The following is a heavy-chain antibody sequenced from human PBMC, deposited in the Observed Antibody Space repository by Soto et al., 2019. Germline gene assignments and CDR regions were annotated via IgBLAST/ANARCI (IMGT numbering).Heavy chain of an antibody. CDR2: INPRSGDT. J-gene: IGHJ5*02. Sequence: QVQLVQSGAEVKKPGASVKVSCKASGYTFIGYYIHWVRQAPGQGLEWMGRINPRSGDTTYAQKFQGRLTMTRDMSISTAYLELSSLRSDDTAVYYCGRDGVGATPFGLFDPWGQGSLVTVSS. CDR1: GYTFIGYY. CDR3: GRDGVGATPFGLFDP. V-gene: IGHV1-2*06. D-gene: IGHD1-26*01.